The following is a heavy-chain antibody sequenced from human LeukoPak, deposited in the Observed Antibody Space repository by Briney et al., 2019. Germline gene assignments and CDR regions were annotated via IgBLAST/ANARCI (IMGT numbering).Heavy chain of an antibody. Sequence: GASVKVSCKASGYTFTGYYMHWVRQAPGQGLEWMGWINPNSGGTNYAQKFQGRVTMTRDTSISTAYMELSRLRSDDTAVYYCTRAQTNYDFERNYFDYWGQGTLVTVSS. V-gene: IGHV1-2*02. CDR2: INPNSGGT. D-gene: IGHD3-3*01. CDR3: TRAQTNYDFERNYFDY. J-gene: IGHJ4*02. CDR1: GYTFTGYY.